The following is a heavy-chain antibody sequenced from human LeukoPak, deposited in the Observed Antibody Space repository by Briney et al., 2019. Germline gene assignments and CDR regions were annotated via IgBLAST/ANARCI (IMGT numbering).Heavy chain of an antibody. CDR3: ARSGWGYDSSGPFYYDYGMDV. CDR1: GDSFTSYW. CDR2: IYPGDSDT. J-gene: IGHJ6*02. V-gene: IGHV5-51*01. D-gene: IGHD3-22*01. Sequence: GESLKISCKVSGDSFTSYWIGWVRQMPGKGLEWMGIIYPGDSDTRYSPSFQGQVTISADKSISTAYLQWGSLKASDTAMYYCARSGWGYDSSGPFYYDYGMDVWGQGTTVTVSS.